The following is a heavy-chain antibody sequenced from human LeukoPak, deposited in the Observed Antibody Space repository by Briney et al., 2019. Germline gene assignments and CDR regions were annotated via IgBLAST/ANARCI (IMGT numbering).Heavy chain of an antibody. CDR1: GFSFSSFG. CDR2: ISYDGSNT. Sequence: GGSLRLSCAASGFSFSSFGMHWVRQAPGKGLEWVTVISYDGSNTYYADSVKGRFAISRDNSKKTLYLQMNSLRAEDTAVYYCAKDGPYYYGSGRPSSDYYYYGMDGWGKGTTVTVSS. V-gene: IGHV3-30*18. J-gene: IGHJ6*04. D-gene: IGHD3-10*01. CDR3: AKDGPYYYGSGRPSSDYYYYGMDG.